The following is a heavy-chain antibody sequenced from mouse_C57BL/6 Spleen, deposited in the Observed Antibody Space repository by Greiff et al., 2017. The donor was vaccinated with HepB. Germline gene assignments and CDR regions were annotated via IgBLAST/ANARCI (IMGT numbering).Heavy chain of an antibody. CDR2: ISYSGST. J-gene: IGHJ1*03. CDR3: ARDSYGPYWYFDV. V-gene: IGHV3-1*01. CDR1: GYSITSGYD. Sequence: EVKVEESGPGMVKPSQSLSLTCTVTGYSITSGYDWHWIRHFPGNKLEWMGYISYSGSTNYNPSLKSRISITHDTSKNHFFLKLNSVTTEDTATYYCARDSYGPYWYFDVWGTGTTVTVSS. D-gene: IGHD1-1*02.